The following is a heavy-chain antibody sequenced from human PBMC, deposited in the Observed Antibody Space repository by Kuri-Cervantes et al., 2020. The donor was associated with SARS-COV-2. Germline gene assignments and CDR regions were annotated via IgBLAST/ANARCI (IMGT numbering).Heavy chain of an antibody. CDR1: GGSISNSNW. CDR2: IYHSGST. V-gene: IGHV4-4*02. CDR3: AREGIAVAGHYYGMDV. D-gene: IGHD6-19*01. J-gene: IGHJ6*02. Sequence: SETLSLTCAVSGGSISNSNWWSRVRQPPGKGLEWIGEIYHSGSTNYNPSLKSRVTISVDKSKNQFSLKLSSVTAADAAVYYCAREGIAVAGHYYGMDVWGQGTTVTVSS.